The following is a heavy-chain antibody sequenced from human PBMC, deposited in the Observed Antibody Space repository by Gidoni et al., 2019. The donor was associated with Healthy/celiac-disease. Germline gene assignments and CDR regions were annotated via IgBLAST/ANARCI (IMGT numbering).Heavy chain of an antibody. CDR1: GASISSYY. J-gene: IGHJ3*02. D-gene: IGHD6-19*01. Sequence: QVQLQESGPGLVKPSETLSLTCAVSGASISSYYWSWFRQPPGKGLEWIGYIYYSGSTNYNPSLKSRGTISVDTSKNQFSLKLSSVTAADTAVYYCARLIAVAATPDDAFDIWGQGTMVTVSS. V-gene: IGHV4-59*08. CDR2: IYYSGST. CDR3: ARLIAVAATPDDAFDI.